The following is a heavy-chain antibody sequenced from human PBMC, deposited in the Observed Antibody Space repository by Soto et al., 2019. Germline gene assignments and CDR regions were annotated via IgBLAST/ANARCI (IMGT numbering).Heavy chain of an antibody. D-gene: IGHD6-13*01. CDR1: GFSLSNAGLG. V-gene: IGHV2-26*04. Sequence: QVTVKESGPVLVKPTETLTLTCTVSGFSLSNAGLGVSWIRQPPGKALEWLAHIFSNDEKSYSTSLKSRLTISKDTSKSQVVLTMTNMDPADTATYYCASTYSTSWYWFDPWGQGTLVTVS. CDR2: IFSNDEK. CDR3: ASTYSTSWYWFDP. J-gene: IGHJ5*02.